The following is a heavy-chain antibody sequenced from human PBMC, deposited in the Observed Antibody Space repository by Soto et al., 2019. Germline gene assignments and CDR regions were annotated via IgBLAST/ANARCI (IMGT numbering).Heavy chain of an antibody. CDR1: GYTFTSYY. D-gene: IGHD3-3*01. CDR3: AADNDFWSGHYSFDY. CDR2: INPSGGST. J-gene: IGHJ4*02. V-gene: IGHV1-46*01. Sequence: ASVKVSCKASGYTFTSYYMHWGRQAPGQGLEWMGIINPSGGSTSYAQKFQGRVTITRDMSTSTAYMELTSLRSEDTAVYYCAADNDFWSGHYSFDYWGQGALVTVSS.